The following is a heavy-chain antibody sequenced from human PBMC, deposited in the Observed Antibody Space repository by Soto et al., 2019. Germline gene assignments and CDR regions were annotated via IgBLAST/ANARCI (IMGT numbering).Heavy chain of an antibody. D-gene: IGHD3-16*02. J-gene: IGHJ3*01. V-gene: IGHV4-4*02. Sequence: QVQLQESGPGLVKPSGTLSLTCAVSGGSISSSHWWTWVRQSPGKGLEYIGEISHSGTSNSNPSLKSRVTLSVDRSKNSFYLPLTSVTAADTAVYYCARVVLSITRGAFDAWGQGTPVIVSS. CDR3: ARVVLSITRGAFDA. CDR1: GGSISSSHW. CDR2: ISHSGTS.